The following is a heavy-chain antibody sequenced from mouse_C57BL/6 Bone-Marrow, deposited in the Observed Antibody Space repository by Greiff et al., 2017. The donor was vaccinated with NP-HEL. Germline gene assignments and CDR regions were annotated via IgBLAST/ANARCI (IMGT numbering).Heavy chain of an antibody. V-gene: IGHV2-5*01. J-gene: IGHJ4*01. CDR2: IWRGGST. CDR3: AKDYYGSSPYYAMDY. D-gene: IGHD1-1*01. Sequence: QVQLQQSGPGLVQPSQSLSITCTVSGFSLTSYGVHWVRQSPGKGLEWLGVIWRGGSTDYNAALMSRLSITKDNSKSQVFFKMNSLQADDTAIYYCAKDYYGSSPYYAMDYWGQGTSVTVSS. CDR1: GFSLTSYG.